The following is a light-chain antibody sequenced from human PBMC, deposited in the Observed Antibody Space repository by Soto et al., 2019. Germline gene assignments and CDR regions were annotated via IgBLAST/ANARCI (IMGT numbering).Light chain of an antibody. CDR2: WAS. J-gene: IGKJ1*01. CDR1: RSVLFTSNDKSF. Sequence: DILMTQSPDSLAVSLGERATINCRSSRSVLFTSNDKSFVAWYQQKPGQLPKLLIYWASTRESGVPARFSGSGSGTDFTLTISSLQAEDVAVYYCQQYYSTPQTFGQGTKVDIK. CDR3: QQYYSTPQT. V-gene: IGKV4-1*01.